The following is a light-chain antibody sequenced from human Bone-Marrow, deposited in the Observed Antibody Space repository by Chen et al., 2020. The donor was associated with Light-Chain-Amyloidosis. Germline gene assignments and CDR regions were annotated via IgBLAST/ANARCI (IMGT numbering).Light chain of an antibody. V-gene: IGKV3-20*01. J-gene: IGKJ3*01. Sequence: EIVLTQSPGTLSLSPGERATLSCRTSQSVSSTFLAWYQQKPGQAPRLLIYGASTRAPGTPDRFSGTGSATDFTLTISRVEPEDFAIYYCQHYGSSLFTFGPGTKVDIE. CDR3: QHYGSSLFT. CDR1: QSVSSTF. CDR2: GAS.